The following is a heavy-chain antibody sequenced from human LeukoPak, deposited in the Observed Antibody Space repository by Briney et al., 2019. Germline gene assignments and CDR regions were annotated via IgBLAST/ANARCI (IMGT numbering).Heavy chain of an antibody. CDR3: AKDLHSTVIPYYFDY. CDR2: ISGSGGST. D-gene: IGHD3-16*01. Sequence: GGSLRLSCAASGFTFSSYGMSWVRQAPGKGLEWVSAISGSGGSTYYADSVKGRFTISRDNSKNTLYLHMNSLRAEDTAVYYCAKDLHSTVIPYYFDYWGQGTLVTVSS. J-gene: IGHJ4*02. V-gene: IGHV3-23*01. CDR1: GFTFSSYG.